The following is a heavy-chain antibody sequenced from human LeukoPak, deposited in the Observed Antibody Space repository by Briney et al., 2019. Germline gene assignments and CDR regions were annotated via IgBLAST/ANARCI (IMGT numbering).Heavy chain of an antibody. CDR1: GGTFSSYA. D-gene: IGHD1-1*01. V-gene: IGHV1-69*04. CDR3: ARGPPSGNQQEYNSIIDDY. Sequence: GASVKVSCKASGGTFSSYAISWVRQAPGQGLEWMGRIIPILGIANYAQKFQGRVTITADKSTSTAYMELSSLRSEDTAVYYCARGPPSGNQQEYNSIIDDYWGQGTLVTVSS. CDR2: IIPILGIA. J-gene: IGHJ4*02.